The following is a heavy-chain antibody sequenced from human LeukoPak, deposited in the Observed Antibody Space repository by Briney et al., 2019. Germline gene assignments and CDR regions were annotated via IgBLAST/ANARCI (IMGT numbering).Heavy chain of an antibody. CDR1: GFTFSSHA. CDR3: GKGQGAVAGSGGGGIDV. J-gene: IGHJ6*02. D-gene: IGHD6-19*01. Sequence: GGSLRLSCIISGFTFSSHALHWVRQAPGKGLEWVAVISYDGLYKYYTDSVTGLFTISRDNSKSTLSLQMNSRRADDSAFYFCGKGQGAVAGSGGGGIDVWGQGTTVTVSS. V-gene: IGHV3-30-3*02. CDR2: ISYDGLYK.